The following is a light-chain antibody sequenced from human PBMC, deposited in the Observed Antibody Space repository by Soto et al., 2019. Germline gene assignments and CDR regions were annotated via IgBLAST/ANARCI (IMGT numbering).Light chain of an antibody. J-gene: IGKJ1*01. CDR1: QSVGSN. V-gene: IGKV3-15*01. CDR3: QHYNSWPPPWT. CDR2: DAS. Sequence: VMTQSPATVSVAPGERVTLSCRASQSVGSNLAWYQQKPGQAPGLLIYDASTRATGIPARFSGSGSGTEFTLTISSLQSEDFAVYFCQHYNSWPPPWTFGQGTKVDIK.